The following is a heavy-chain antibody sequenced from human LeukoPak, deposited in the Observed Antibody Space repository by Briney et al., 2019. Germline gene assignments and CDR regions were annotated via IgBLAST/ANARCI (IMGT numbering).Heavy chain of an antibody. CDR2: IYYSGTT. CDR3: ARDSVGATPAAFDI. J-gene: IGHJ3*02. CDR1: GGFISRNSFY. D-gene: IGHD1-26*01. Sequence: PSETLSLTCTVSGGFISRNSFYWGWIRQPPGKGLEWIGSIYYSGTTYYNPSLKSRVTISVDTSKNQFSLKLSSVTAADTAVYYCARDSVGATPAAFDIWGQGTMVTVSS. V-gene: IGHV4-39*07.